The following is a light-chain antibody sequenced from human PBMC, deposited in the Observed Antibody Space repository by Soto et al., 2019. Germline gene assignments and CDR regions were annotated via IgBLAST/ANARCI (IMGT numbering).Light chain of an antibody. V-gene: IGKV3-15*01. J-gene: IGKJ2*01. CDR2: GAS. Sequence: EIVMTQSPATLSVSPGERATLSCRASQSVSSNLAWYQQKPGQAPRLLIYGASTRATGIPARFSGSGSGTAFTLTISSLQSEDFAVYYCQQYNTWPYTFGQGTKLEIK. CDR1: QSVSSN. CDR3: QQYNTWPYT.